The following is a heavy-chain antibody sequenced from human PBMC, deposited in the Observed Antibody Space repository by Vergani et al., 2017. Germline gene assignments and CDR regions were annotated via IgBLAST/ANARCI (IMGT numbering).Heavy chain of an antibody. CDR2: ISSSGGST. CDR1: GSTFSSYS. CDR3: AKGVADYYYYGMDV. J-gene: IGHJ6*02. D-gene: IGHD5-12*01. V-gene: IGHV3-21*04. Sequence: EVQLVESGGGLVKPGGSLRLSCAASGSTFSSYSMNWVRQAPGKGLEWVSSISSSGGSTSYADSVKGRFTISRDNSKNSLYLQMNSLRAEDTALYYCAKGVADYYYYGMDVWGQGTTVTVSS.